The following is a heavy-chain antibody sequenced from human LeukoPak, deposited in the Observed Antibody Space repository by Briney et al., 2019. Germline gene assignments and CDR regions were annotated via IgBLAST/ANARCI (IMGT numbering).Heavy chain of an antibody. V-gene: IGHV4-4*09. CDR1: GGSISSYY. Sequence: SETLSLTCTVSGGSISSYYWSWIRQPPGKGLEWIGYIYTSGSTNYNPSLKSRVTISVDTSKNQFSLKLSSVTAADTAVYYCARRHATYSQLWLRWYYFDYWGQEPWSPSPQ. CDR2: IYTSGST. D-gene: IGHD5-18*01. J-gene: IGHJ4*01. CDR3: ARRHATYSQLWLRWYYFDY.